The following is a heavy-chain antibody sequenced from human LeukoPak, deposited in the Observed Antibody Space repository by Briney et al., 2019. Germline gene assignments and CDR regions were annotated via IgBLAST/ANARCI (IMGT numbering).Heavy chain of an antibody. D-gene: IGHD6-13*01. CDR1: GGSISSGDYY. CDR2: IYYTGST. CDR3: ARVPRGYSSSWYYFDY. J-gene: IGHJ4*02. Sequence: SETLSLTCTVSGGSISSGDYYWTWIRQPPGKGLEWIAYIYYTGSTYYNPSLKSRVTISVDTSKNQFSLKMTSLTAADTAVYYCARVPRGYSSSWYYFDYWGQGTLVTASS. V-gene: IGHV4-30-4*01.